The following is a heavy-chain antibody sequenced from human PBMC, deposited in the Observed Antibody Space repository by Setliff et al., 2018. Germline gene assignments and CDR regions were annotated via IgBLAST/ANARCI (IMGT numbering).Heavy chain of an antibody. J-gene: IGHJ2*01. D-gene: IGHD3-22*01. CDR2: IIPILGIA. CDR3: ASLSSGYFNWYFDL. Sequence: SVKVSCKASGGTFSSYAISWVRQAPGQGLEWMGGIIPILGIANYAQKFQGRATITADESTSTAYMELSSLRSEDTAVYYCASLSSGYFNWYFDLWGRGTLVTVSS. CDR1: GGTFSSYA. V-gene: IGHV1-69*10.